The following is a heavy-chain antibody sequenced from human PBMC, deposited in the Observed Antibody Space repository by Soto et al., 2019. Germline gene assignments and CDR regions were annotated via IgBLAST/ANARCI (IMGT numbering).Heavy chain of an antibody. J-gene: IGHJ4*02. CDR2: MNEDGSEI. CDR1: GFTFTRYS. V-gene: IGHV3-7*01. CDR3: VSDIGFDYAN. Sequence: GGSLRLSCAASGFTFTRYSMNWVRQAPGKGLEWVATMNEDGSEIYYVGSVKGRFAISRDNDENSLHLHMNYVSAEDTGVYFCVSDIGFDYANWGQGTLVTVSS. D-gene: IGHD2-2*01.